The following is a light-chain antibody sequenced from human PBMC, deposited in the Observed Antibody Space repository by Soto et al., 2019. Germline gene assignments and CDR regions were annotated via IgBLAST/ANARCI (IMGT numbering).Light chain of an antibody. CDR1: SSDVGGYNY. CDR3: GSYTSSSTQV. CDR2: EVS. J-gene: IGLJ2*01. V-gene: IGLV2-14*01. Sequence: QSALTQPASVSGSPGQSITISCTGTSSDVGGYNYVSWYQQHPGKAPKLMIYEVSNRPSGVSNRFSGSKSGNTASLTISGLQAEDEADYYCGSYTSSSTQVFGGGTKVTVL.